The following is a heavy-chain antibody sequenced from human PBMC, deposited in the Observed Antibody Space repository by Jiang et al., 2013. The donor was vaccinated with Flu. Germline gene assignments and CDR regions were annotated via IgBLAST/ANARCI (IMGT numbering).Heavy chain of an antibody. CDR3: ARQGTLFEVVTPVDD. V-gene: IGHV5-51*01. CDR2: IYPGDSDT. Sequence: GAEVKKPGESLKISCKGSGYRFNTHWIGWVRQMPGKGLEWMGIIYPGDSDTRYSPSFTGQVTISADKSISTAYLQWSSLKASDTAMYYCARQGTLFEVVTPVDDWGQGTLVTVSS. J-gene: IGHJ4*02. CDR1: GYRFNTHW. D-gene: IGHD3-3*01.